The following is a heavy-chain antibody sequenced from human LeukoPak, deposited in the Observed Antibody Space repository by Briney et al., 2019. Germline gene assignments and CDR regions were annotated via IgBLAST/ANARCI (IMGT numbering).Heavy chain of an antibody. J-gene: IGHJ4*02. CDR1: GGTFSSYA. Sequence: GASVKVSCKASGGTFSSYAISWVRQAPGQGLEWVGGIIPIFGTANYAQKFQGRVTITADKSTSTAYMELSSLRSEDTAVYYCALVATIHRSFDYWGQGTLVTVSS. CDR3: ALVATIHRSFDY. CDR2: IIPIFGTA. V-gene: IGHV1-69*06. D-gene: IGHD5-12*01.